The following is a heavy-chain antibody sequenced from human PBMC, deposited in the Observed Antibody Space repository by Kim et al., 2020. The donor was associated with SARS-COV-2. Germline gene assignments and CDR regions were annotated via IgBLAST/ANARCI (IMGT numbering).Heavy chain of an antibody. CDR1: GFTFSSYA. CDR2: ISGSCGST. J-gene: IGHJ4*02. CDR3: ASRLVNDYGSY. V-gene: IGHV3-23*01. Sequence: GGSLRLSCAASGFTFSSYAMSWVRQAPGKGLEWVSAISGSCGSTYYADSVKGRFTIPRDNSKNTLYLQMNSLRAEDTAVYYCASRLVNDYGSYWGQGTLVTVSS. D-gene: IGHD4-17*01.